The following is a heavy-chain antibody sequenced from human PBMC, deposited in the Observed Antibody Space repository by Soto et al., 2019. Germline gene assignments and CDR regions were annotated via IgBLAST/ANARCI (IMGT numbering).Heavy chain of an antibody. CDR1: GVSISTSNW. CDR3: AKSVGWYAIAS. V-gene: IGHV4-4*02. CDR2: MLHSGAT. Sequence: QVQLQESGPGLVKPSGTLSLTCAVSGVSISTSNWWGWVRQSPGKGLEWIGDMLHSGATNYNPSLKSRVTISVDKSKNQFSLKLNSVTAADTAVYYCAKSVGWYAIASWGQGTLVIVSS. D-gene: IGHD6-19*01. J-gene: IGHJ4*02.